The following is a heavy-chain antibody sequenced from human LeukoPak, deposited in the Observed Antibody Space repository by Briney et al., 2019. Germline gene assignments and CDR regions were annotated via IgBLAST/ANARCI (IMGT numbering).Heavy chain of an antibody. CDR3: ARLGYSSSLDY. D-gene: IGHD6-13*01. CDR1: GGSISSSSYY. J-gene: IGHJ4*02. CDR2: TYYSGST. Sequence: SETLSLTCTVSGGSISSSSYYWGWIRQPPGKGLEWIGSTYYSGSTYYNPSLKSRVTISVDTSKNQFSLKLSSVTAADTAVYYCARLGYSSSLDYWGQGTLATVSS. V-gene: IGHV4-39*01.